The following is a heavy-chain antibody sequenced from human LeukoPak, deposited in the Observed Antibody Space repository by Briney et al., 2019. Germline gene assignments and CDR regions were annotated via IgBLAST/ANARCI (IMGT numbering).Heavy chain of an antibody. D-gene: IGHD3-10*01. Sequence: SETLSLTCTVSGGSISSYYWSWITQPPGKGLEWIVYIYYTGSTTYNPSLKSRVSISVDTSKEEFSLQLTSVTAADTAVYYCAREGVVRGAMIAFDIWGQGTMVTVSS. CDR1: GGSISSYY. CDR3: AREGVVRGAMIAFDI. J-gene: IGHJ3*02. CDR2: IYYTGST. V-gene: IGHV4-59*01.